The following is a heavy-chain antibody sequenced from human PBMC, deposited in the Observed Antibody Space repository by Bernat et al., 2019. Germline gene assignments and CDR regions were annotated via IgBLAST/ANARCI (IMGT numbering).Heavy chain of an antibody. Sequence: QVQLVESGGVLVKPGGSLRLSYAASGFTFSDYYMSWIRQAPGKGLDWVSYISSSSSYTNYAESVKGRLTISRDNAKNSLYLQMNSLRAEDTAVYYCARGTSTSAPYMDVWGKGTTVTVSS. CDR3: ARGTSTSAPYMDV. CDR1: GFTFSDYY. CDR2: ISSSSSYT. V-gene: IGHV3-11*05. J-gene: IGHJ6*03.